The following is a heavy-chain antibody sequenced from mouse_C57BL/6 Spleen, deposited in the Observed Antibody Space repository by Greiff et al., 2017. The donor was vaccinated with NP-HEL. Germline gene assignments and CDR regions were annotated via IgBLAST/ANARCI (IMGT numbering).Heavy chain of an antibody. V-gene: IGHV1-61*01. Sequence: QVQLQQPGAELVRPGSSVKLSCKASGYTFTSYWMDWVKQRPGQGLEWIGNIYPSDSETHYNQKFKDKATLTVDKSSSTAYMQLSSLTSEDSAVYYCARSGYYDGSSLTWFAYWGQGTLVTVAA. CDR3: ARSGYYDGSSLTWFAY. CDR1: GYTFTSYW. CDR2: IYPSDSET. D-gene: IGHD1-1*01. J-gene: IGHJ3*01.